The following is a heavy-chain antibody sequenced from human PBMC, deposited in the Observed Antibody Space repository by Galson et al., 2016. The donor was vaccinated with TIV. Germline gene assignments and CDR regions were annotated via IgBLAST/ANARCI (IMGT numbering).Heavy chain of an antibody. CDR3: ARGSLDL. Sequence: WVSYISSTGFLTNYADSVKGRFTVSRDDAKDSVFLQMNSLTAEDTAVYYCARGSLDLWGQGTLVTVSS. CDR2: ISSTGFLT. V-gene: IGHV3-11*05. J-gene: IGHJ5*02.